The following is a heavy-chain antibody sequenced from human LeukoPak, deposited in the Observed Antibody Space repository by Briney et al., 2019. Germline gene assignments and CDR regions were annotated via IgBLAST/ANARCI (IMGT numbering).Heavy chain of an antibody. Sequence: AGGSLRLSCAAFGFTFSSYAMHWVRKAQGKGLEWVAVISYDGSNKYYADSVKGRFTISRDNSKNTLYLQMNSLRAEDTAVYYCASSSWYYWGQGTLVTVSS. V-gene: IGHV3-30*04. CDR2: ISYDGSNK. D-gene: IGHD6-13*01. CDR3: ASSSWYY. J-gene: IGHJ4*02. CDR1: GFTFSSYA.